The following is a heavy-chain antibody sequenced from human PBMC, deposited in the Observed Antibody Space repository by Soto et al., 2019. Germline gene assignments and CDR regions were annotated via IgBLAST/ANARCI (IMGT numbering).Heavy chain of an antibody. J-gene: IGHJ6*02. CDR1: GGTFSSYT. V-gene: IGHV1-69*02. Sequence: QVQLVQSGAEVKKPGSSVRLSCTASGGTFSSYTLSWVRQAPGQGLEWMGRIIPILTITDYAQKFRGRLTITADKSSSTAYMERPGLRAEDTAVYYCARRRYCGADCYKYYYVGMDVGGQATTVTVSS. D-gene: IGHD2-21*02. CDR3: ARRRYCGADCYKYYYVGMDV. CDR2: IIPILTIT.